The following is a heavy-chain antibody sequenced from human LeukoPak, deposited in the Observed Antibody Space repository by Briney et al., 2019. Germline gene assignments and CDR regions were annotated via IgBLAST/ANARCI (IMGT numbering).Heavy chain of an antibody. D-gene: IGHD3-10*01. CDR2: ISGSGGST. Sequence: PGGSLRLSCAASGFTFSSYAMSWVRQAPGKGLEWVSAISGSGGSTYYADSVKGRFTISRDNSKNTLYLQMNSLKTEDTAVYYCTTDVYYGSGSYPWGQGTLVTVSS. J-gene: IGHJ4*02. CDR3: TTDVYYGSGSYP. V-gene: IGHV3-23*01. CDR1: GFTFSSYA.